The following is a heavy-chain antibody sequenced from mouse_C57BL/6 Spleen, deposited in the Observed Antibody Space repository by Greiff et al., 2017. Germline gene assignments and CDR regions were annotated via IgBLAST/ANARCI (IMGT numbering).Heavy chain of an antibody. Sequence: EVHVKQSGPELVKPGASVKISCKASGYSFTDYNMNWVKQSNGKSLEWIGVITPNYGTTSYKQKFKGKATLTVDQSSSTAYMQLNSLTSEVSAVDYVARGGNCALEDWGQGTTVTVSS. CDR1: GYSFTDYN. J-gene: IGHJ2*01. CDR3: ARGGNCALED. V-gene: IGHV1-39*01. CDR2: ITPNYGTT.